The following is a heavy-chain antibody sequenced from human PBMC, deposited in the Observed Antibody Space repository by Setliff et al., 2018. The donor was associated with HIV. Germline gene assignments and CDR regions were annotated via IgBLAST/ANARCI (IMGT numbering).Heavy chain of an antibody. J-gene: IGHJ4*02. Sequence: GGSLRLSCAASGFTFSTYGMQWVRQAPGKGLEWVSYISTSGSTIYYADSVKGRFTISRDNGKKSLYLQMDSLRDEDTAVYYCAREKFENGDYEFVSTFDSWGQGTLVTVSS. D-gene: IGHD4-17*01. CDR2: ISTSGSTI. CDR1: GFTFSTYG. CDR3: AREKFENGDYEFVSTFDS. V-gene: IGHV3-48*02.